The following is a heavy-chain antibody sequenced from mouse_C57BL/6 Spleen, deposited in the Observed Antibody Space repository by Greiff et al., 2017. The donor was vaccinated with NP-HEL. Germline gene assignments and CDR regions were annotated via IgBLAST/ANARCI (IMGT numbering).Heavy chain of an antibody. V-gene: IGHV1-81*01. CDR3: ARGLGQDFGY. CDR2: IYPRDGNT. CDR1: GYTFTSYC. J-gene: IGHJ2*01. Sequence: QVQLKESGAELVRPGASVKLSCKASGYTFTSYCISWVKQRTGQGLEWIGEIYPRDGNTYYNEKFKGKATLTADKSSSTAYMELRSLTSADSAVYCCARGLGQDFGYWGQGTTLTVAS. D-gene: IGHD3-3*01.